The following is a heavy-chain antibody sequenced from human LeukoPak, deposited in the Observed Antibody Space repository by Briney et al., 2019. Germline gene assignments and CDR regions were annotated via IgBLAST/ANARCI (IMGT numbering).Heavy chain of an antibody. V-gene: IGHV3-30*03. J-gene: IGHJ5*02. D-gene: IGHD6-13*01. CDR2: ISYDGSNK. CDR1: GFTFSSYS. Sequence: GGSLRLSCAASGFTFSSYSIHWVRQAPGKGLEWVAVISYDGSNKYYADSVKGRFTISRDNAKNSLYLQMNSLRAEDTAVYYCARDSTIISSSWLNWFDPWGQGTLVTVSS. CDR3: ARDSTIISSSWLNWFDP.